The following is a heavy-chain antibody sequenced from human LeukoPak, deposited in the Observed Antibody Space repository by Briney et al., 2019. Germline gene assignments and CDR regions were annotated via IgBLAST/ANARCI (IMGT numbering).Heavy chain of an antibody. V-gene: IGHV3-7*01. CDR2: IKQDGNEK. Sequence: AGGSLRLSCAASGFTVSSNYMSWVRQAPGKGLEWVANIKQDGNEKHYVDSVKGRFTISRDNAKNSLYLLMNSLRAEDTAVYYCARGHWGAFDYWGQGTLVTVSS. CDR3: ARGHWGAFDY. J-gene: IGHJ4*02. D-gene: IGHD7-27*01. CDR1: GFTVSSNY.